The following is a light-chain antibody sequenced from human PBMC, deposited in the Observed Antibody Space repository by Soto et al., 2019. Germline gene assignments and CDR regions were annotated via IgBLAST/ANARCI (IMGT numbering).Light chain of an antibody. V-gene: IGKV2-28*01. J-gene: IGKJ1*01. CDR3: MQAIQVPLT. Sequence: DIVLTPSPLSLPVTPGEPASISCRSSQSLLHSNGNIYLDWYLQKPGQSPQLLIYLGSIRGSGVPGRFSGSVSGTDFTLKITRVEAEDVWVYYCMQAIQVPLTVGLGTKVEIK. CDR2: LGS. CDR1: QSLLHSNGNIY.